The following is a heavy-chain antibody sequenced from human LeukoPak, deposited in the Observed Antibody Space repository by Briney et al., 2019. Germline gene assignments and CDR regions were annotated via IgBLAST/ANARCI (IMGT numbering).Heavy chain of an antibody. CDR1: GYSFTNYW. J-gene: IGHJ4*02. Sequence: GESLQISCKGSGYSFTNYWIGWGRQMPGKGLEWMGIIFPGDSDTRYSPSFQGQVTISVDKSINTAYLQWSSLKASDTAMYYCARFPTDSSSLFDYWGQGTLVTVSS. V-gene: IGHV5-51*01. D-gene: IGHD6-13*01. CDR3: ARFPTDSSSLFDY. CDR2: IFPGDSDT.